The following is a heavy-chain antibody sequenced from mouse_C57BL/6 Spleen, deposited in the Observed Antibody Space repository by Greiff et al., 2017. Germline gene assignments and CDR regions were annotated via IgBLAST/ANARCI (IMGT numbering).Heavy chain of an antibody. V-gene: IGHV1-55*01. CDR1: FYSFPLSW. CDR2: IYPGSGST. D-gene: IGHD2-5*01. Sequence: QVQLQQPGPDLVHPSPSLSLSCSASFYSFPLSWLPWLPPSPGHGLEWIGDIYPGSGSTNYNEQFKSKATLPVATSSSTAYMQLSSLTSEDSAVYYCARAYSNYEDYFDYWGQGTTLTVSS. CDR3: ARAYSNYEDYFDY. J-gene: IGHJ2*01.